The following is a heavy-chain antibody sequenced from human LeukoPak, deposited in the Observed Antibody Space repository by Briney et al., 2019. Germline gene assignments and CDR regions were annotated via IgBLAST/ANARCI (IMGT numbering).Heavy chain of an antibody. CDR3: AKPSSGWSFAPSYFDY. Sequence: GRSLRLSCAASGFTFDDYAMHWVRQAPGKGLEWVSGISWNSGSIGYADSVKGRFTISRDNAKNSLYLQMNSLRAEDTALYYCAKPSSGWSFAPSYFDYWGQGTLVTVSS. V-gene: IGHV3-9*01. CDR1: GFTFDDYA. D-gene: IGHD6-19*01. J-gene: IGHJ4*02. CDR2: ISWNSGSI.